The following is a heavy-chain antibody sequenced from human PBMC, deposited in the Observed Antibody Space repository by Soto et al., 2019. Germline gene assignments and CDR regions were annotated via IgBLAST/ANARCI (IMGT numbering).Heavy chain of an antibody. CDR3: AKGPSQQQLVYDEY. V-gene: IGHV3-23*01. CDR2: ISGSGGST. CDR1: GFTFSSYA. D-gene: IGHD6-13*01. Sequence: GGSLRLSCAASGFTFSSYAMSWVRQAPGKGLEWVSAISGSGGSTYYADSVKGRFTISRDNSKNTLYLQMNSLRAEDTAVYYCAKGPSQQQLVYDEYWGQGTLVTVSS. J-gene: IGHJ4*02.